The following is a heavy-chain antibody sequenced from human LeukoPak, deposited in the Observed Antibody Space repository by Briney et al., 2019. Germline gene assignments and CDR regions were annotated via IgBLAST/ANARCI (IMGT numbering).Heavy chain of an antibody. D-gene: IGHD3-3*01. CDR1: GFTFSSYE. CDR2: ISSSGSTI. Sequence: GGSLRLSCAASGFTFSSYEMNWVRQAPGKGLEWVSYISSSGSTIYYADSVKGRFTISRDNSKNTLYLQMNSLRAEDTAVYYCAKGSYWSGSQSDYWGQGTLVTVSS. CDR3: AKGSYWSGSQSDY. J-gene: IGHJ4*02. V-gene: IGHV3-48*03.